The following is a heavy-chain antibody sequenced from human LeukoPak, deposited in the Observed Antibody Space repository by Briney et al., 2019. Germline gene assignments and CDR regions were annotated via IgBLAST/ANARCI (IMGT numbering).Heavy chain of an antibody. J-gene: IGHJ5*02. Sequence: SETLSLTCAVYGGSFSGYYWSWIRQPPGKGLEWIWDINHSGSTNYNPSLKSRVTISVDTSKNQFSLKLSSVTAADTAVYYCARGRRSSSGWYGGRWFDPWGQGTLVTVSS. D-gene: IGHD6-19*01. V-gene: IGHV4-34*01. CDR3: ARGRRSSSGWYGGRWFDP. CDR2: INHSGST. CDR1: GGSFSGYY.